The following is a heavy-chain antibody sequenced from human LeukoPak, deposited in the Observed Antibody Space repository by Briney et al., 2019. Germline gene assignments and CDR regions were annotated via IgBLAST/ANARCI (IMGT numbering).Heavy chain of an antibody. V-gene: IGHV4-39*07. CDR1: GGSISSSSYY. CDR2: IYYSGST. D-gene: IGHD1-1*01. J-gene: IGHJ4*02. Sequence: PSETLSLTCTVSGGSISSSSYYWVWIRQPPGKGLEWIGSIYYSGSTYYNPSLKSRVTISVDTSKNQFSLKLSSVTAADTAVYYCARGTMAEYDYWGQGTLVTVSS. CDR3: ARGTMAEYDY.